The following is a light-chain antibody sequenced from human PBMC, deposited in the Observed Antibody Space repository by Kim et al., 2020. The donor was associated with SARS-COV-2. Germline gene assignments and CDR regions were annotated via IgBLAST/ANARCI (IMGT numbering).Light chain of an antibody. J-gene: IGLJ1*01. CDR2: DVR. CDR3: SSYSTTSPFYV. V-gene: IGLV2-14*03. Sequence: QSALTQPASVSGSPGQSITISCTGTSSDVGLYDYVSWYQQHPGKAPQVIIYDVRNRPSGVSNRFSGSKSGNTASLTISGLQAEDEADYFCSSYSTTSPFYVFGTGTKVTVL. CDR1: SSDVGLYDY.